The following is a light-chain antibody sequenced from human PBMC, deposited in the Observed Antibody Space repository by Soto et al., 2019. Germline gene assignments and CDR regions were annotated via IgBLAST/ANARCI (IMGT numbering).Light chain of an antibody. V-gene: IGLV1-40*01. J-gene: IGLJ3*02. CDR2: GNS. Sequence: QSVLTQPPSVSGAPGQRVTISCTGSSSNIGAGYDVHWYQPLPGKAPKLLIYGNSNRPSGVPDRFSGSRSGTSASLAITGLEAEDEADYYCQSSDSSLSGSVVFGGGTKVTVL. CDR1: SSNIGAGYD. CDR3: QSSDSSLSGSVV.